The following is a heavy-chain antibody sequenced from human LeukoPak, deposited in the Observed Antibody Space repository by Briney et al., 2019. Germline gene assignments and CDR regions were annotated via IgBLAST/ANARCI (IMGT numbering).Heavy chain of an antibody. CDR1: GGSISSYY. J-gene: IGHJ3*02. CDR2: IYYSGST. Sequence: SETLSLTCTVSGGSISSYYWSWIRQPPGKGLEWIGYIYYSGSTYYNPSLKSRVTISVDTSKNQFSLKLSPVTAADTAVYYCARHLNAYGDYRLWAFDIWGQGTMVTVSS. V-gene: IGHV4-59*04. CDR3: ARHLNAYGDYRLWAFDI. D-gene: IGHD4-17*01.